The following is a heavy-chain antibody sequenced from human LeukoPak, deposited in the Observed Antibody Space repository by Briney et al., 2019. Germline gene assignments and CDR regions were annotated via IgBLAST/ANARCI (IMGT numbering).Heavy chain of an antibody. Sequence: SETLSLTCTVSGGSVNSGSYYWSWIRQPPGKGLEWIGYIYYSGSTYYNPSLKSRVTISVDTSKNQFSLKLSSVTAADTAVYYCARVVYGDYLDYWGQGTLVTVSS. CDR3: ARVVYGDYLDY. V-gene: IGHV4-30-4*08. J-gene: IGHJ4*02. CDR2: IYYSGST. CDR1: GGSVNSGSYY. D-gene: IGHD4-17*01.